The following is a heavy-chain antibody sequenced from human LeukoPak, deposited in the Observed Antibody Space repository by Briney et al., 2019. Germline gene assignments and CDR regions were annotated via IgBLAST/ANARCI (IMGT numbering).Heavy chain of an antibody. D-gene: IGHD6-13*01. V-gene: IGHV3-30*02. CDR1: GFTFSSYG. J-gene: IGHJ4*02. CDR2: IRYDGSNK. Sequence: GGSLRLSCAASGFTFSSYGMHWVRQAPGKGLEWVAFIRYDGSNKYYADSVKGRFTISRDNSKNTLYLQMNTLRAEDTAVYYCAKGDSSSWYTAGGLDYWGQGTLVTVSS. CDR3: AKGDSSSWYTAGGLDY.